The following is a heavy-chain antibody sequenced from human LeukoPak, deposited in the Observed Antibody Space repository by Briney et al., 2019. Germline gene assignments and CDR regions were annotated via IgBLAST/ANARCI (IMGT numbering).Heavy chain of an antibody. CDR1: GFTFSSYA. CDR2: ISGSGGST. J-gene: IGHJ4*02. V-gene: IGHV3-23*01. D-gene: IGHD3-3*01. Sequence: AGGSLRLSCAASGFTFSSYAMSWVRQAPGKGLEWVSAISGSGGSTYYADSVKGRFTISRDNSKNTLSLQMHNLRAEDTAVYYCARGRGLGVVSPYFDYWGQGTLVTVSS. CDR3: ARGRGLGVVSPYFDY.